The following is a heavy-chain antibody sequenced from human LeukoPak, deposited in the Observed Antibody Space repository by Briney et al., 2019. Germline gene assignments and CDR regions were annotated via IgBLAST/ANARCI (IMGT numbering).Heavy chain of an antibody. D-gene: IGHD3-22*01. J-gene: IGHJ4*02. V-gene: IGHV1-18*01. CDR3: ARVRFYFDNSGYVDY. Sequence: ASVKVSCKASGYIFSSYGISWVRQAPGQGLEWMGWISVYNGNPNYAQNLQGRVTMTTDTSTSTAYMEMRSLRSDDTAVYYCARVRFYFDNSGYVDYWGQGTLVTVSS. CDR1: GYIFSSYG. CDR2: ISVYNGNP.